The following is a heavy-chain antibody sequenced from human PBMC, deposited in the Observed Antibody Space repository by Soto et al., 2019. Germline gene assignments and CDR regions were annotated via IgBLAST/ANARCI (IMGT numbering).Heavy chain of an antibody. CDR2: IKEDGSEI. D-gene: IGHD6-6*01. J-gene: IGHJ6*02. V-gene: IGHV3-7*05. Sequence: GGSLRLSCAASGLTFSSDWMNWVRQAPGKGLEWVANIKEDGSEIYYVDSVKGRFTISRDNAKNSLYLQMNSLRVEDTAVYYCARGRYGSSPERYFYYGLDVWGQGTTVTVSS. CDR1: GLTFSSDW. CDR3: ARGRYGSSPERYFYYGLDV.